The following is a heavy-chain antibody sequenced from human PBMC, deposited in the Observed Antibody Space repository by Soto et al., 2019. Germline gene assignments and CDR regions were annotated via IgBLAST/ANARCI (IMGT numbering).Heavy chain of an antibody. Sequence: GGSLRLSCAASGFTFSSYGMSWVRQTPGKGLEWVSSVSSSGSYIYYADSVKGRFTISRDNAKNSLFLQMNILRAEDTVFYYCASLYHYHNDAYVTFDYWGQGTPVTVSS. D-gene: IGHD3-22*01. CDR3: ASLYHYHNDAYVTFDY. CDR1: GFTFSSYG. V-gene: IGHV3-21*01. CDR2: VSSSGSYI. J-gene: IGHJ4*02.